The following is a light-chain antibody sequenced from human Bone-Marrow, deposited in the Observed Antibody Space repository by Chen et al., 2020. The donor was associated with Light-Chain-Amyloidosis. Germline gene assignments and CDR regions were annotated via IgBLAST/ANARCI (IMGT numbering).Light chain of an antibody. J-gene: IGLJ1*01. V-gene: IGLV2-14*01. CDR2: EVT. CDR3: SSYTITNTLV. Sequence: QSPLTQPASASRSPGSSITLPCTGTSSDVGGDNHVSWYQQHPDKAPKLMIYEVTNRPSWVPDRFAGSKSDNTASLTISGLQTEDDADYFCSSYTITNTLVFGRGTRVTVL. CDR1: SSDVGGDNH.